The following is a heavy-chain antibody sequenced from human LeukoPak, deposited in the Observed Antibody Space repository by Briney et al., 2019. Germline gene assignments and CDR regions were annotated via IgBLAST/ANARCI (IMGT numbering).Heavy chain of an antibody. CDR2: INHSGST. Sequence: ASETLSLICAVYGGSFSGYYWSWIRQPPGKGLEWIGEINHSGSTNYNPSLKSRVTISVDTSKNQFSLKLSSVTAADTAVYYCASTRSPGDPTGLDYWGQGTLVTVSS. D-gene: IGHD4-17*01. V-gene: IGHV4-34*01. J-gene: IGHJ4*02. CDR3: ASTRSPGDPTGLDY. CDR1: GGSFSGYY.